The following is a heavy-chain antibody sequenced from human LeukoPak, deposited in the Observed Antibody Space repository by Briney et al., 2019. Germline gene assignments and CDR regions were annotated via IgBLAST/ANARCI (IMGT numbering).Heavy chain of an antibody. CDR2: IYSGGST. V-gene: IGHV3-66*01. J-gene: IGHJ4*02. D-gene: IGHD3-22*01. CDR3: ARGPYITMIVVVRNRVYYFDY. Sequence: GGSLRLSCAASGFTVSSNYMSWVRQAPGKGLEWVSVIYSGGSTYYADSVKGRFTISRDNSKNTLYLQMNSLRAEDTAVYYCARGPYITMIVVVRNRVYYFDYWGQGTLVTVSS. CDR1: GFTVSSNY.